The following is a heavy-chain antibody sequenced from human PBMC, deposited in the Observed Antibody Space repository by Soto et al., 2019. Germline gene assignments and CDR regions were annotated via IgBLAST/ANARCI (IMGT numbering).Heavy chain of an antibody. Sequence: GESRKSASKGAGYSFTSYWIGWVRQMPGKGLEWMGIIYPGDSDTRYRPSFQGQVTISADKSISSAYLQWSSLRASDTAMYYCARGGVSTRTFDYWGQGTPVTVSS. V-gene: IGHV5-51*01. CDR1: GYSFTSYW. CDR3: ARGGVSTRTFDY. J-gene: IGHJ4*02. CDR2: IYPGDSDT. D-gene: IGHD3-3*01.